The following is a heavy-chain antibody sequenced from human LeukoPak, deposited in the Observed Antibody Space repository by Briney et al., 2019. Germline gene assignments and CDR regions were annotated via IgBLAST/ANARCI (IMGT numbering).Heavy chain of an antibody. D-gene: IGHD2-2*01. Sequence: SETLSLTCAVYGGSFSGYYWSWIRQPPGKGLEWIGEINHSGSTNYNPSLKSRVTISVDTSKNQFSLKLSSVTAADTAVYYCAVRYQPSSRPHYYYYYGMDLWGQGTTVTVSS. V-gene: IGHV4-34*01. CDR1: GGSFSGYY. CDR3: AVRYQPSSRPHYYYYYGMDL. J-gene: IGHJ6*02. CDR2: INHSGST.